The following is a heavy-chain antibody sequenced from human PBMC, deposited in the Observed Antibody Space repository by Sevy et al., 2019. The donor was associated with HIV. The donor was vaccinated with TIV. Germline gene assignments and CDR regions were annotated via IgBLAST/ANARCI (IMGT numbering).Heavy chain of an antibody. V-gene: IGHV4-59*01. CDR1: GGSISSYY. CDR2: IYYSGRT. CDR3: AGFRMSYGDYVGAH. Sequence: SETLSLTCTVSGGSISSYYWSWIRQPPGKGLEWIGYIYYSGRTNYNPSLKSRVTISVDTSKNQFSLKLSSVTAADTAVYYCAGFRMSYGDYVGAHWGQGTLVTVSS. D-gene: IGHD4-17*01. J-gene: IGHJ4*02.